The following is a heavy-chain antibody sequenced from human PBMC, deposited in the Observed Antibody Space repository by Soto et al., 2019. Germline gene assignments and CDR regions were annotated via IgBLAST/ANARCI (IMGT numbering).Heavy chain of an antibody. Sequence: SETLSLTCTVSGGSIRDYYWSWIRQPPGKGLEWIGYIYYTGTTTYNPSLKSRLSISEDTSKNQFSLKLSSVTSADTAVYYCARLGGDYQAFDNWGQGTLVTVSS. CDR3: ARLGGDYQAFDN. D-gene: IGHD2-21*01. J-gene: IGHJ4*02. CDR2: IYYTGTT. CDR1: GGSIRDYY. V-gene: IGHV4-59*08.